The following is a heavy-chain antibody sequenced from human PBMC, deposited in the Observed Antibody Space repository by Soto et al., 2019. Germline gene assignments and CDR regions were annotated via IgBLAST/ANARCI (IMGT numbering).Heavy chain of an antibody. CDR2: INHSGST. D-gene: IGHD4-4*01. CDR1: GGSFSGYY. Sequence: SETLSLTCAVYGGSFSGYYWSWIRQPPGKGLEWIGEINHSGSTNYNPSLKSRVTISVDTSKNQFSLKLSSVTAADTAVYYCARVNVPMTTVTTGYFDYWGQGTLVTVSS. V-gene: IGHV4-34*01. J-gene: IGHJ4*02. CDR3: ARVNVPMTTVTTGYFDY.